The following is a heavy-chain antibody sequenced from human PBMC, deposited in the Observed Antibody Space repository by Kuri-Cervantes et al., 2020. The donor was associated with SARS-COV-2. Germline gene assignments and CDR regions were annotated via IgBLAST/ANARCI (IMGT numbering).Heavy chain of an antibody. CDR2: IKQDGSEK. D-gene: IGHD6-13*01. CDR3: ARRQVQQAIRFHQ. CDR1: GFTFNSYW. J-gene: IGHJ5*02. Sequence: GGSLRLSCAASGFTFNSYWMTWVRWAPGRGLEWVANIKQDGSEKYYADSVEGRFTISRDNPRNSLYLQMSSLTAEDTAVYYCARRQVQQAIRFHQWGQGTLVTVSS. V-gene: IGHV3-7*03.